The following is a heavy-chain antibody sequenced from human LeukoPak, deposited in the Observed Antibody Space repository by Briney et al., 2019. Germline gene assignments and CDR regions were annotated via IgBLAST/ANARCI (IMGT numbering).Heavy chain of an antibody. CDR2: INYDGGDT. D-gene: IGHD3-16*02. Sequence: GGSLRLSCAASGFTLRDYWMHWVRQAPGKGLMWVSHINYDGGDTTYADSVKGRFTISRDNGKNMLYLQMNSLRDDDTAMYYCVRDGRGPIEFDSWGQGTLVTVSS. CDR1: GFTLRDYW. V-gene: IGHV3-74*01. CDR3: VRDGRGPIEFDS. J-gene: IGHJ4*02.